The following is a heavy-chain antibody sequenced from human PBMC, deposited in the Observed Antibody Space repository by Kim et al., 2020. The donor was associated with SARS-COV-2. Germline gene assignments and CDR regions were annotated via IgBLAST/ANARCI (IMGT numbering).Heavy chain of an antibody. CDR2: ISSSGSTI. CDR1: GFTFSDYY. V-gene: IGHV3-11*01. CDR3: ARPPPRDGGNDAFDI. Sequence: GGSLRLSCAAPGFTFSDYYMSWIRQAPGKGLEWVSYISSSGSTIYYADSVKGRFTISRDNAKNSLYLQMNSLRAEDTAVYYCARPPPRDGGNDAFDIWGQGTMVTVSS. D-gene: IGHD2-15*01. J-gene: IGHJ3*02.